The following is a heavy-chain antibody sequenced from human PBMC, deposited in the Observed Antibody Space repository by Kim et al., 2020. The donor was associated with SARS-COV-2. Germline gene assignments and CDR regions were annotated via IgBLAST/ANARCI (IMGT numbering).Heavy chain of an antibody. Sequence: ASVKVSCKASGYTFTSYDINWVRQATGQGLEWMGWMNPNSGNTGYAQKFQGRVTMTRNTSISTAYMELSSLSSEDTAVYYCARGGGYCSSTSCSIYYYYYYMDVWGKGTTVTVSS. D-gene: IGHD2-2*01. CDR2: MNPNSGNT. CDR3: ARGGGYCSSTSCSIYYYYYYMDV. V-gene: IGHV1-8*01. CDR1: GYTFTSYD. J-gene: IGHJ6*03.